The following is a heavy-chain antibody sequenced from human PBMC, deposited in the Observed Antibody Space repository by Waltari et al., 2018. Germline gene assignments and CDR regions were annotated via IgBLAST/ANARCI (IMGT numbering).Heavy chain of an antibody. Sequence: QVQLQESGPGLVKPSETLSLPCTVSRYSIRRGYYWGWLRPPPGKGLEWIGSSYHSGSTYYNPSLKSRVTISVDTSKNQFSLKLSSVTAADTAVYYCARRFPTIGSPFDPWGQGTLVTVSS. J-gene: IGHJ5*02. D-gene: IGHD5-12*01. CDR3: ARRFPTIGSPFDP. CDR1: RYSIRRGYY. CDR2: SYHSGST. V-gene: IGHV4-38-2*02.